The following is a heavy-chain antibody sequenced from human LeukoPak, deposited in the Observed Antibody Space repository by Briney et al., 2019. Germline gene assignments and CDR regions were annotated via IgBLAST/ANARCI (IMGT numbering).Heavy chain of an antibody. V-gene: IGHV3-13*01. CDR3: AKDHPTAGFDY. J-gene: IGHJ4*02. CDR2: IGTAGDT. Sequence: GGSLRLSCAASGFTFSSYDMHWVRQATGKGLEWVSAIGTAGDTYYPGSVKGRFTISRDNSKNTLYLQMNSLRAEDTAVYYCAKDHPTAGFDYWGQGALVTVSS. CDR1: GFTFSSYD. D-gene: IGHD1-1*01.